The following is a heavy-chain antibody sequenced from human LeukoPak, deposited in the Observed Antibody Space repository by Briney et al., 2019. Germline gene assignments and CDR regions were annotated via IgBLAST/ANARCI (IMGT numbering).Heavy chain of an antibody. Sequence: ASVKVSCKTSGFDFLTHGISWVRQAPGQGLEWMGWITAYNGQAYYSPKIQGRVTMTTDTPTTTAYMELRSLRSDDTAIYHCARWERSRGGDPFDIWGQGTTVIVSS. V-gene: IGHV1-18*04. CDR1: GFDFLTHG. D-gene: IGHD1-1*01. J-gene: IGHJ3*02. CDR2: ITAYNGQA. CDR3: ARWERSRGGDPFDI.